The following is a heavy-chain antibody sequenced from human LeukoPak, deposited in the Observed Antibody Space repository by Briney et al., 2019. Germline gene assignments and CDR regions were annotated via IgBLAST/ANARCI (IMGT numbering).Heavy chain of an antibody. Sequence: SGTLSLTCAVSGGSISSSNWWSWVRQPPGKGLEWIGEIYHSGSTNYNPSLKSRVTISVDKSKNQFSLKLSSVTAADTAVYYCAKSLPVVVVPVGWFDPWGQGTLVTVSS. D-gene: IGHD2-15*01. CDR3: AKSLPVVVVPVGWFDP. V-gene: IGHV4-4*02. CDR1: GGSISSSNW. CDR2: IYHSGST. J-gene: IGHJ5*02.